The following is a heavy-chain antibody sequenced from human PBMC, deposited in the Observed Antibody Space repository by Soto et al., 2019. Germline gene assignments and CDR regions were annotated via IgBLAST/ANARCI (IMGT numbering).Heavy chain of an antibody. V-gene: IGHV1-69*13. J-gene: IGHJ5*02. Sequence: GASVKVSCKASGGTFSSYAISWVRQAPGQGLEWMGGIIPIFGTANYAQKFQGRVTITADESTSTAYMELSSLRSEDTAVYYCARDQLVATESWFDPWGQGTLVTVSS. CDR2: IIPIFGTA. CDR1: GGTFSSYA. D-gene: IGHD5-12*01. CDR3: ARDQLVATESWFDP.